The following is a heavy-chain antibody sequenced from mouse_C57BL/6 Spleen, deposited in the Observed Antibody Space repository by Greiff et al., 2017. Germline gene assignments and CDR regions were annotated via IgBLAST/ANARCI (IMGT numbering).Heavy chain of an antibody. CDR3: ARRGAQANY. CDR2: IDPEDGGT. D-gene: IGHD3-2*02. J-gene: IGHJ2*01. V-gene: IGHV14-2*01. Sequence: VQLQQSGAELVKPGASVKLSCTASGFNINDYYMHWVKQRTVQGLEWIGGIDPEDGGTTYAPKFQGKATIPADTSSNTAYLQLSSLTSEDTAVYCCARRGAQANYWGQGTTLTVSS. CDR1: GFNINDYY.